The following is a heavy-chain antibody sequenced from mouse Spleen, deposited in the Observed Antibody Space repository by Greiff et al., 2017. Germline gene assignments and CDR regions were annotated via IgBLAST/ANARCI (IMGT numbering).Heavy chain of an antibody. J-gene: IGHJ4*01. CDR3: ARYGNYEEDAMDY. D-gene: IGHD2-1*01. Sequence: VQLQQPGAELVKPGASVKMSCKASGYTFTSYWITWVKQRPGQGLEWIGDIYPGSGSTNYNEKFKSKATLTVDTSSSTAYMQLSSLTSEDSAVYYCARYGNYEEDAMDYWGQGTSVTVSS. V-gene: IGHV1-55*01. CDR2: IYPGSGST. CDR1: GYTFTSYW.